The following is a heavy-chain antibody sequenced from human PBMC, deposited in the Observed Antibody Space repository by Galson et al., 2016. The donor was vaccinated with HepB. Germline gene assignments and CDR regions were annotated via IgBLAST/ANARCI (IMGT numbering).Heavy chain of an antibody. Sequence: SLRLSCAASGFTLSTYAMSWVRQAPGKGLEWVSTIRGNGGSTSYADSVKGRFTISRDSSKNTVYLQMNSLRAGDTAVYYCAKGGMLIPHFDDWGQGTLVTGTS. D-gene: IGHD3-16*01. CDR1: GFTLSTYA. V-gene: IGHV3-23*01. J-gene: IGHJ4*02. CDR3: AKGGMLIPHFDD. CDR2: IRGNGGST.